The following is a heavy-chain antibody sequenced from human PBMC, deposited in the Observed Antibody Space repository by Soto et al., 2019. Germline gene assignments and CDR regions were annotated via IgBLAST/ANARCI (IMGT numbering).Heavy chain of an antibody. CDR2: INAGNGNT. Sequence: QVQLVQSGAEVKKPGASVKVSCKASGYTFTSYAMHWVRQAPGQRLEWMGWINAGNGNTKYSQKFQGRVTITRDTSASTAYMELSSLRSEDTAVYYCARAVRMGNWFDPWGQGTLVTVSS. D-gene: IGHD2-8*01. CDR3: ARAVRMGNWFDP. J-gene: IGHJ5*02. CDR1: GYTFTSYA. V-gene: IGHV1-3*01.